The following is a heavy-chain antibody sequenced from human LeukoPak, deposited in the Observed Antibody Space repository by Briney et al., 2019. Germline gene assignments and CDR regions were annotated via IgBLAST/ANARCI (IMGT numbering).Heavy chain of an antibody. CDR3: ARMYDYWSGYLDV. V-gene: IGHV4-59*01. CDR1: DDSISIFY. Sequence: PSETLSLTCIVSDDSISIFYWSWIRQPPGKGLEWIGYIYKNVTTSYNPSLKSRVTISIDTSKNQFSLKLTSVTAADTAVYYCARMYDYWSGYLDVWDKGTTVTVST. J-gene: IGHJ6*04. CDR2: IYKNVTT. D-gene: IGHD3-3*01.